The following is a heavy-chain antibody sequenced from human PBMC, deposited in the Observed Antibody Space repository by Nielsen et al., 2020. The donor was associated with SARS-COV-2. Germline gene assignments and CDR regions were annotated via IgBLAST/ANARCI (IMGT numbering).Heavy chain of an antibody. CDR3: ARDREPGYNAVDY. CDR2: ISSGSSTM. CDR1: GFAFSGYS. Sequence: GESLKISCAASGFAFSGYSMNWVRQAPGKGLEWLSYISSGSSTMYYADSVKGRFTISRDNAKNSLYLRMNSLRAEDTAVYYCARDREPGYNAVDYWGQGTLVTVPS. V-gene: IGHV3-48*01. J-gene: IGHJ4*02. D-gene: IGHD1-14*01.